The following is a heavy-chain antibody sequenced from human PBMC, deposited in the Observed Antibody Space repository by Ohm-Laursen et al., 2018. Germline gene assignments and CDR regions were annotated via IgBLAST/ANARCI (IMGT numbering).Heavy chain of an antibody. D-gene: IGHD1-26*01. CDR1: GGSFSGYY. CDR3: ARERLSGSYPDAFDI. CDR2: INHSGST. Sequence: SETLSLTCAVYGGSFSGYYWSWIRQPPGKGLEWIGEINHSGSTNYNPSLKSRVTISVDTSKNQFSLKLSSVTAADTAVYYCARERLSGSYPDAFDIWGQGTMVTVSS. V-gene: IGHV4-34*01. J-gene: IGHJ3*02.